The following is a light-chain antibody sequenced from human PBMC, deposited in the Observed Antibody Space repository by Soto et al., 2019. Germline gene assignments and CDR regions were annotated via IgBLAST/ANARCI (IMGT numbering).Light chain of an antibody. CDR2: AAS. CDR1: QSISSY. J-gene: IGKJ4*01. V-gene: IGKV1-39*01. CDR3: QQSYSTPLT. Sequence: DIQMTQSPCSLSASVGDRVTITCRASQSISSYLNWYQQKPGKAPKLLIYAASSMQSGVTSRFSGSRSGTDFTLTISSLQPEDFATYYCQQSYSTPLTFGGGTKVEIK.